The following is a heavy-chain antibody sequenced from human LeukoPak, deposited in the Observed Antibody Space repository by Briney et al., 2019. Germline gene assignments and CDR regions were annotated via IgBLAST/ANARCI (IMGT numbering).Heavy chain of an antibody. CDR3: AREYSSSSQFDY. CDR2: MNPNSGNT. CDR1: GYTFTSYD. D-gene: IGHD6-6*01. Sequence: ASVKVSCKASGYTFTSYDINWVRQATGQGLEWMGWMNPNSGNTGYAQKFQGRVTITRSTSISTAYMELSSLRSEDTAVYYCAREYSSSSQFDYWGQGTLVTVSS. J-gene: IGHJ4*02. V-gene: IGHV1-8*03.